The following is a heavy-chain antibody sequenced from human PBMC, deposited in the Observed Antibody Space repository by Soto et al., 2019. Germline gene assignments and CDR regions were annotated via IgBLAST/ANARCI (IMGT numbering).Heavy chain of an antibody. CDR1: GFTFSSYW. CDR3: ARDDNIVVVPAAMPPDD. V-gene: IGHV3-7*05. J-gene: IGHJ4*02. D-gene: IGHD2-2*01. CDR2: IKQDGSEK. Sequence: GGSLRLSCAASGFTFSSYWMSWVRQAPGKGLEWVANIKQDGSEKYYVDSVKGRFTISRDNAKNSLYLQMNSLRAEDTAVYYCARDDNIVVVPAAMPPDDWGQGTLVTVSS.